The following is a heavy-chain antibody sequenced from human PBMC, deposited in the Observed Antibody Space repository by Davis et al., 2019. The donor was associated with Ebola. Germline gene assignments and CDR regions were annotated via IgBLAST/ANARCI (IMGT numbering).Heavy chain of an antibody. CDR3: ARSLGLRGRYYYYYTMNV. CDR1: DDSVSDSSYY. Sequence: PSQTLSPTCSVSDDSVSDSSYYWGWIRQPPGKGLEWIGSVYYRGTNHSNPSLKRRIAIALDMSKKQLSLELRSVTAADTAVYYCARSLGLRGRYYYYYTMNVWGQGTTVTVSS. V-gene: IGHV4-39*01. CDR2: VYYRGTN. D-gene: IGHD3-10*01. J-gene: IGHJ6*02.